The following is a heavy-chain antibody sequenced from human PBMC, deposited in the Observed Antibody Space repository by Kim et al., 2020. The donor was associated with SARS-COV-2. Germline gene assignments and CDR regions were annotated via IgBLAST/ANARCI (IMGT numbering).Heavy chain of an antibody. J-gene: IGHJ4*01. Sequence: GGSLRLSCAASGFTFSSYAMHWVRQAPGKGLEWVAVISYDGSNKYYADSVKGRFTISRDNSKNTLYLQMNSLRAEDTAVYYCARASIVEMATIDPYYFD. CDR2: ISYDGSNK. CDR3: ARASIVEMATIDPYYFD. CDR1: GFTFSSYA. D-gene: IGHD5-12*01. V-gene: IGHV3-30*04.